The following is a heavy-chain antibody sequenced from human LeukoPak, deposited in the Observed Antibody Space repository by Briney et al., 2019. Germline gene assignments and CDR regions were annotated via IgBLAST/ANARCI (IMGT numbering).Heavy chain of an antibody. CDR2: ISSSSSTI. V-gene: IGHV3-48*04. D-gene: IGHD5-18*01. CDR3: ASGSYGSAFDI. Sequence: GGSLRLSCAASGFTFSSYGMTWVRQAPGKGLEWVSYISSSSSTIYYADSVKGRFTISRDNAKNSLYLQMNSLRAEDTALYYCASGSYGSAFDIWGQGTMVTVSS. CDR1: GFTFSSYG. J-gene: IGHJ3*02.